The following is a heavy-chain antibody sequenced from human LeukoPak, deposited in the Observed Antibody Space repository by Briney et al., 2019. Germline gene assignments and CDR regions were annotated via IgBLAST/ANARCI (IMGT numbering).Heavy chain of an antibody. CDR1: GFTFSNYG. Sequence: GGSLRLSCAASGFTFSNYGMHWVRQAPGKGLEWVAVIWYDGSNKYYADSVKGRFTISRDNSKNTLYLQMNSLRAEDTAVYYCAREDYGGNSGEFDYWGQGTLVTVSS. J-gene: IGHJ4*02. CDR3: AREDYGGNSGEFDY. D-gene: IGHD4-23*01. CDR2: IWYDGSNK. V-gene: IGHV3-33*01.